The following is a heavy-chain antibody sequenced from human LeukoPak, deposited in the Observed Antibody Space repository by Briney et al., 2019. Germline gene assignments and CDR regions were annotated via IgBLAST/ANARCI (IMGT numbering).Heavy chain of an antibody. J-gene: IGHJ6*03. D-gene: IGHD5-12*01. CDR2: IYTSGST. Sequence: SETLSLTCNVSGGSISSYYWSWIRQPPGKGLEWIGYIYTSGSTNYNPSLKSRVTISVDTSKNQFSLKLSSVTAADTAVYYCARNRPQVASGRTYYYYYYYMDVWGKGTTVTVSS. CDR1: GGSISSYY. V-gene: IGHV4-4*09. CDR3: ARNRPQVASGRTYYYYYYYMDV.